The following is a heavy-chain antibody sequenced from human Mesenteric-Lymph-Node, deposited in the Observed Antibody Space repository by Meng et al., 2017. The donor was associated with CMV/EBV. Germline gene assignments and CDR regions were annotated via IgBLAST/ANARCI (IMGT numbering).Heavy chain of an antibody. CDR2: INPNSGGT. CDR3: ARGYCSSTSCYDWFDP. D-gene: IGHD2-2*01. CDR1: GYTFTGYY. J-gene: IGHJ5*02. V-gene: IGHV1-2*02. Sequence: ASVKVSCKASGYTFTGYYIHWVRQAPGQGLEWMGWINPNSGGTNYAQKFQGRVTMTRDTSISTAYMELSRLRSDDTAVYYCARGYCSSTSCYDWFDPWGQGTLVTSPQ.